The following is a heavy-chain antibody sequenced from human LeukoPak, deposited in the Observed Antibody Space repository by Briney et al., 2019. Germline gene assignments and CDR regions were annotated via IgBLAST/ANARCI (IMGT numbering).Heavy chain of an antibody. CDR2: IGSSSSYI. Sequence: GGSLRLSCAASGFTFSSYSMNWVRQAPGKGLEWVSYIGSSSSYIYCADSVKGRFTISRDNAENSLYLQMNSVRAEDTAVYYCAREGFGYCSSTSCLNWFDPWGQGTLVTVSS. CDR3: AREGFGYCSSTSCLNWFDP. V-gene: IGHV3-21*01. J-gene: IGHJ5*02. D-gene: IGHD2-2*01. CDR1: GFTFSSYS.